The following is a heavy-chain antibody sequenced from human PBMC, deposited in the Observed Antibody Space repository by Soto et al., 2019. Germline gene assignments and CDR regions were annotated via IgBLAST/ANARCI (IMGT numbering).Heavy chain of an antibody. J-gene: IGHJ4*02. D-gene: IGHD3-16*01. CDR1: GFTFSDHA. V-gene: IGHV3-48*03. Sequence: GGSLRLSCATSGFTFSDHAMHWVRQAPGEGQGLRMGLEWVSYIIRSGTSMDYTDSVRGRFTISRDNDNNILYLLMHTLRAEDTDIYYCARDGWGFDFWGQGILVTSPQ. CDR3: ARDGWGFDF. CDR2: IIRSGTSM.